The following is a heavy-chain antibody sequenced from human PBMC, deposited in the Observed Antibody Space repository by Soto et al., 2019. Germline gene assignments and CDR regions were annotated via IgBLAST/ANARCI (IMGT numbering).Heavy chain of an antibody. CDR3: AKEAPPENPLPAAYYFDY. CDR2: ISWDGGST. CDR1: GFTLDDYA. V-gene: IGHV3-43*01. Sequence: PGGSQRLSCAASGFTLDDYAMHWVRQAPGKGLEWVSLISWDGGSTYYADSVKGRFTISRDNSKNSLYLQMNSLRTEDTALYYCAKEAPPENPLPAAYYFDYWGQGTLVTVSS. D-gene: IGHD1-26*01. J-gene: IGHJ4*02.